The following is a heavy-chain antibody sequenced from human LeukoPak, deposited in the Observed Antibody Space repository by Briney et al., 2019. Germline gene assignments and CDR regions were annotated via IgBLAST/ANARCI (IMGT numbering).Heavy chain of an antibody. CDR3: ARGYRAPQTFYSYHYFDY. Sequence: SETLSLTCPVMGGPFMGTYGNWIRQPPGKGLQWIGEINHFGSTNYNPSLKSRVTISGDTSKNQFSLKVNSVTAADTAIYYCARGYRAPQTFYSYHYFDYWAQGTLVTVSS. CDR2: INHFGST. V-gene: IGHV4-34*01. D-gene: IGHD3-3*02. CDR1: GGPFMGTY. J-gene: IGHJ4*02.